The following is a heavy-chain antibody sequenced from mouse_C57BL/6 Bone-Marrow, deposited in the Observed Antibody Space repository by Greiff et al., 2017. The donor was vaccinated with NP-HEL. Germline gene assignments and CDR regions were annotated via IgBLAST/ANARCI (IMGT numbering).Heavy chain of an antibody. J-gene: IGHJ3*01. CDR3: TRGYGNLFAY. CDR2: IDPETGGT. D-gene: IGHD2-1*01. CDR1: GYTFTDYE. Sequence: VQLQQSGAELVRPGASVTLSCKASGYTFTDYEMHWVKQTPVHGLEWIGAIDPETGGTAYNQKFKGKAILTADKSSSTAYMQLRSLTSEDSAVYYCTRGYGNLFAYWGQGTLVTVSA. V-gene: IGHV1-15*01.